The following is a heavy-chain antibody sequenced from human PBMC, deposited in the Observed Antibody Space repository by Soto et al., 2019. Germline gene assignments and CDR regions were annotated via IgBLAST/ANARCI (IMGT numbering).Heavy chain of an antibody. CDR3: ARDRVRGIAAAGRGSDY. V-gene: IGHV1-69*01. D-gene: IGHD6-13*01. CDR1: GGTFSSYA. CDR2: IIPIFGTA. Sequence: QVQLVQSGAEVKKPGSSVKVSCKASGGTFSSYAISWVRQAPGQGLEWMGGIIPIFGTANYAQKFQGRVTITADESTSTAYMELSSLRSEDTAVYYCARDRVRGIAAAGRGSDYWGQGTLVTVSS. J-gene: IGHJ4*02.